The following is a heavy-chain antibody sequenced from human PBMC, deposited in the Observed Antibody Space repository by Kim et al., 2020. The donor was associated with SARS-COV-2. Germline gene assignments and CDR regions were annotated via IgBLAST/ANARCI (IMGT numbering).Heavy chain of an antibody. D-gene: IGHD3-10*01. J-gene: IGHJ1*01. V-gene: IGHV4-59*09. CDR3: ARGVPRGEGSGLIKL. Sequence: PSRKGRVTIPVDTSKNQFSLKRSSVTAADTAVYYCARGVPRGEGSGLIKLWGQGTLVTVSS.